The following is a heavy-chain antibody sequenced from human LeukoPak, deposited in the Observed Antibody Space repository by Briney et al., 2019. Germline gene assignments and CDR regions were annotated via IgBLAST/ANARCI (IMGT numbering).Heavy chain of an antibody. D-gene: IGHD1-26*01. CDR1: GNSISNHY. Sequence: SETLSLTCTVSGNSISNHYWSWIRQPPGKGLVWIGYIFYSGNTHYNPSLKSRVTMSVDTSKNQFSLRLSSVTPADTAVYYCARDRGEGIVGTFDYWGQGTLVTVSS. V-gene: IGHV4-59*11. CDR2: IFYSGNT. J-gene: IGHJ4*02. CDR3: ARDRGEGIVGTFDY.